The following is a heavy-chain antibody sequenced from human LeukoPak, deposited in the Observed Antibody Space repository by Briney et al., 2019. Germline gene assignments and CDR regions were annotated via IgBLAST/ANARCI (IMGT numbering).Heavy chain of an antibody. CDR1: GDSIRSNNYY. D-gene: IGHD3-3*01. CDR3: QSRFLEWLLDY. CDR2: IYDTGST. J-gene: IGHJ4*02. V-gene: IGHV4-39*01. Sequence: SETLSLSCTVSGDSIRSNNYYWGWIRQPPGKGLEWIGSIYDTGSTFYNPSLKSRVIISVDTSKNQFSLKLSSVTAADTAVYYCQSRFLEWLLDYWGQGTLVTVSS.